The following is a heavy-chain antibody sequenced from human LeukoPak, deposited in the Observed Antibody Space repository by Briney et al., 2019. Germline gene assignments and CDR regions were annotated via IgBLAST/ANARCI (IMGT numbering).Heavy chain of an antibody. CDR2: ISYDGSNE. V-gene: IGHV3-30-3*01. CDR3: ARDRAVPAAKTYYFDY. D-gene: IGHD2-2*01. CDR1: GFTFSSYA. J-gene: IGHJ4*02. Sequence: GRSLRLSCAASGFTFSSYAMHWVRQAPGKGLEWVAVISYDGSNEYYADSVKGRFTISRDNSKNTLYLQMNSLRAEDTAVYYCARDRAVPAAKTYYFDYWGQGTLVTVSS.